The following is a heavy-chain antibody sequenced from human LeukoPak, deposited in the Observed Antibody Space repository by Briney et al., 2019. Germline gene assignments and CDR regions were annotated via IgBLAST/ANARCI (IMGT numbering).Heavy chain of an antibody. CDR1: GFTFSHYN. J-gene: IGHJ3*02. CDR2: IYYSGST. Sequence: GSLRLSCAASGFTFSHYNMNWIRQPPGKGLEWIGSIYYSGSTYYNPSLKSRVTISVDTSKNQFSLKLSSVTAADTAVYYCVTPISVLTGYYGLDAFDIWGQGTMVTVSS. D-gene: IGHD3-9*01. CDR3: VTPISVLTGYYGLDAFDI. V-gene: IGHV4-59*05.